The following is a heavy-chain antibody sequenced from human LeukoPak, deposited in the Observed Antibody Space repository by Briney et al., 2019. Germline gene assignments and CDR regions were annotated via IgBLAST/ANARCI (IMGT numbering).Heavy chain of an antibody. Sequence: SETLSLTCTVSGGSISSSTYYWSWIRQPPGKGLEWIGYIYYSGSTNYNPSLKSRVTISVDTSKNQFSLKLSSVTAADTAVYYCARVRMVRGVIPNWFDPWGQGTLVTVSS. J-gene: IGHJ5*02. D-gene: IGHD3-10*01. CDR2: IYYSGST. V-gene: IGHV4-61*05. CDR3: ARVRMVRGVIPNWFDP. CDR1: GGSISSSTYY.